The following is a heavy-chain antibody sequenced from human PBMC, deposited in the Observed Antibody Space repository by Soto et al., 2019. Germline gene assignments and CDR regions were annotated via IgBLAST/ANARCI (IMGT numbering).Heavy chain of an antibody. CDR1: GGSFSGYY. CDR2: INHSGST. Sequence: SETLSLTCAVYGGSFSGYYWSWIRQPPGKGLEWIGEINHSGSTNYNPSLKSRVTISVDTSKNQFSLKLSSVTAADTAVYYCASREQLVPSPQRYYYYYYGMDVWGQGTTVTVSS. J-gene: IGHJ6*02. D-gene: IGHD6-6*01. V-gene: IGHV4-34*01. CDR3: ASREQLVPSPQRYYYYYYGMDV.